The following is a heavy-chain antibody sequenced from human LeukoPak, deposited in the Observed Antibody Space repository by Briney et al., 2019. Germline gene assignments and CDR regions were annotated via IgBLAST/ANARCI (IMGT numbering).Heavy chain of an antibody. CDR2: INHSGST. CDR3: ARTIYDFWSGYYDLFDY. Sequence: SETLSLTCAVYGGSFSGYYWSWIRQPPGKGLEWIGEINHSGSTNYSPSLKSRVTISVDTSKNQFSLKLSSVTAADTAVYYCARTIYDFWSGYYDLFDYWGQGTLVTVSS. J-gene: IGHJ4*02. D-gene: IGHD3-3*01. CDR1: GGSFSGYY. V-gene: IGHV4-34*01.